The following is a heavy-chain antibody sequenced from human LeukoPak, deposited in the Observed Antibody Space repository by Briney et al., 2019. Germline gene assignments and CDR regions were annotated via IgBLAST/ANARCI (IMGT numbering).Heavy chain of an antibody. D-gene: IGHD6-19*01. Sequence: PSETLSLTCIVSGGSISTYYWSWIRQPPGKGLEWIGYIYYSGSTNYNPSLESRVTISVDTSKNQFSLNLSSVTAADTAVYYCARRPISSGWYRRAFDIWGQGTMVTVSS. CDR2: IYYSGST. V-gene: IGHV4-59*08. CDR1: GGSISTYY. CDR3: ARRPISSGWYRRAFDI. J-gene: IGHJ3*02.